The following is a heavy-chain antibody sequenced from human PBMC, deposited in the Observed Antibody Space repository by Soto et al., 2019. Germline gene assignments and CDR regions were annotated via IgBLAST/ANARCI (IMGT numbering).Heavy chain of an antibody. V-gene: IGHV4-30-4*01. CDR1: GGSISSGGYY. CDR3: AREAAQRVRFGELYFYYGMDV. D-gene: IGHD3-10*01. CDR2: IDYSGST. J-gene: IGHJ6*01. Sequence: QVQLQESGPGLVKPSQTLSLTCTVSGGSISSGGYYWSWIRQPPGKGLEWIGYIDYSGSTYYNPSLKSRVTISVDTSKNQFSLKLSSVTAADPAVYYCAREAAQRVRFGELYFYYGMDVW.